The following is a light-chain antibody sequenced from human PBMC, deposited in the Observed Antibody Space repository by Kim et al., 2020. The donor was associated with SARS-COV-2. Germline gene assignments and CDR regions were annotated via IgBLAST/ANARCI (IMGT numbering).Light chain of an antibody. CDR2: AAS. CDR3: QQYVDSPWT. V-gene: IGKV3-20*01. J-gene: IGKJ1*01. CDR1: QSVSSNH. Sequence: EIVLTQSPGTLSVSPGERASLSCRASQSVSSNHLAWFQQKPGQAPRLLIYAASSRLSGVPDRFSGSGSGADFTLTISRLEPEDFAVYYCQQYVDSPWTFGQGTRWIS.